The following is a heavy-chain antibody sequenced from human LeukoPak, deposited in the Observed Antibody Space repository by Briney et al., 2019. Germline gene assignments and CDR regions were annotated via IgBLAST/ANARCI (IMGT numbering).Heavy chain of an antibody. CDR1: GGSFSGYY. CDR3: ARSTSDFWSGYEYYYYYGMDV. D-gene: IGHD3-3*01. J-gene: IGHJ6*02. V-gene: IGHV4-34*01. Sequence: PSETLSLTCAVYGGSFSGYYWSWIRQPPGKGLEWIGEINHSGSTNYNPSLKSRVTISVDTSKNQFSLKLSSVTAADTAVYYCARSTSDFWSGYEYYYYYGMDVWGQGTTVTVSS. CDR2: INHSGST.